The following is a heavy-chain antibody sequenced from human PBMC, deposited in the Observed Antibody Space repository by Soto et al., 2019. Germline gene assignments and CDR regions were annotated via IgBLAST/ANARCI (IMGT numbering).Heavy chain of an antibody. CDR1: GFTFSSYA. V-gene: IGHV3-64D*08. D-gene: IGHD1-26*01. CDR2: ISSNGGST. J-gene: IGHJ3*02. CDR3: VITEWVLSSPLFQGDAFVI. Sequence: GGSLRLSCSASGFTFSSYAMHWVRQAPGKGLEYVSAISSNGGSTYCADSVKGRFTISRDNSKNTLYLQMSSLRAEDTAVYYYVITEWVLSSPLFQGDAFVIWGQGTMDTVSS.